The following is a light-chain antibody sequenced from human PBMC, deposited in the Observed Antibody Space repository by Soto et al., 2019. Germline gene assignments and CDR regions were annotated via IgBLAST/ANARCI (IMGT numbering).Light chain of an antibody. Sequence: EMVMTQSPATLSVSPGERATLSCRASQSVSSNLAWYQQRPGQARRLLIYDAYYRATGITARFSGSGSGTDFTLTINRLEPEDFALYYCQPYGGTTFTVGQGTRLEIK. CDR1: QSVSSN. CDR2: DAY. CDR3: QPYGGTTFT. V-gene: IGKV3D-15*01. J-gene: IGKJ5*01.